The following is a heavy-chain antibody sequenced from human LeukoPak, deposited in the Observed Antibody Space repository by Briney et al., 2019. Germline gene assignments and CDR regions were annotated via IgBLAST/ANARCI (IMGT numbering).Heavy chain of an antibody. Sequence: GASVKVSCKASGYTFTSYYMHWVRQAPGQGLEWMGIINPSGGSTSYAQKFQGRVTMTRDTSTSTVYMELSSLRSEDTAVYYCASRGEQLIPFDYWGQGTLVTVSS. J-gene: IGHJ4*02. CDR2: INPSGGST. V-gene: IGHV1-46*01. CDR1: GYTFTSYY. CDR3: ASRGEQLIPFDY. D-gene: IGHD6-6*01.